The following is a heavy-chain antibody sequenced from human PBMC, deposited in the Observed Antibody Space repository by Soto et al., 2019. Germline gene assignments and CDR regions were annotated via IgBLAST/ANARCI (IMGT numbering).Heavy chain of an antibody. CDR3: ARDRSITGTDAFDI. Sequence: ASVKVSCKVSGYTLTELSMHWVRQAPGKGLEWMGGFDPEDGETIYAQKFQGRVTMTEDTSTGTAYMELSSLRSEDTAVYYCARDRSITGTDAFDIWGQGTMVTVSS. V-gene: IGHV1-24*01. CDR2: FDPEDGET. D-gene: IGHD1-20*01. J-gene: IGHJ3*02. CDR1: GYTLTELS.